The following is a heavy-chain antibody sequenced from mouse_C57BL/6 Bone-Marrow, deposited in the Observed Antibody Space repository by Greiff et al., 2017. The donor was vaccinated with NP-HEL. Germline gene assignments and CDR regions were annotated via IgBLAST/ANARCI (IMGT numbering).Heavy chain of an antibody. CDR3: ARFITTVVGGGY. CDR2: INPNNGGT. J-gene: IGHJ2*01. CDR1: GYTFTDYY. D-gene: IGHD1-1*01. Sequence: VQLQQSGPELVKPGASVKISCKASGYTFTDYYMNWVKQSHGKSLEWIGDINPNNGGTSYNQKFKGKATLTVDKSSSTAYMELRSLTSEDSAVYYCARFITTVVGGGYWGQGTTLTVSS. V-gene: IGHV1-26*01.